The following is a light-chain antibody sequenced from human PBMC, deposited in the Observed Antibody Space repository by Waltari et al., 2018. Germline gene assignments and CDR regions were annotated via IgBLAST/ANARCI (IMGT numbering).Light chain of an antibody. CDR3: QLRGHWPMYT. Sequence: IVLTQSPATLSLSPGARATLSCTASQSISSQLAWYQQRPGQAPRILIYDASNRAADIPARFSGSGSGTDFSLTISSLEPEDFVVYYCQLRGHWPMYTFGQGTKLEIK. V-gene: IGKV3-11*01. CDR1: QSISSQ. J-gene: IGKJ2*01. CDR2: DAS.